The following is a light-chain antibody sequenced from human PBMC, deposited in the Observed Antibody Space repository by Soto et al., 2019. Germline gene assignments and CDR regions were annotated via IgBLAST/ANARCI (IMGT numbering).Light chain of an antibody. CDR3: SSYTNINTRACV. J-gene: IGLJ1*01. Sequence: QSVLTQPASVSGSPGQSITISCTGTSVDIGSYNRVSWYQQHPGKAPKLIIYEVTDRPSGVSNRFSGSKSGNTASLTISGLQAEDEAEYYCSSYTNINTRACVFXTGTKVTV. V-gene: IGLV2-14*01. CDR2: EVT. CDR1: SVDIGSYNR.